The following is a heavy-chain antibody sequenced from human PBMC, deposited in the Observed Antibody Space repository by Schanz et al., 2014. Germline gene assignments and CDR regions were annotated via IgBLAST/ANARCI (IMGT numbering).Heavy chain of an antibody. CDR3: ARGVFFDCTSFDA. V-gene: IGHV1-46*03. J-gene: IGHJ4*02. Sequence: QVQLVQSGAEGKKPGASVRLSCEASGYTFTSYDINWVRQAPGQGLEWMGKINPSSGTTRIAQNFPGSLTVTRHTSTSTVNMELSSLTSEDTAVYYCARGVFFDCTSFDAWGQGTLVTVSS. CDR2: INPSSGTT. D-gene: IGHD2-2*01. CDR1: GYTFTSYD.